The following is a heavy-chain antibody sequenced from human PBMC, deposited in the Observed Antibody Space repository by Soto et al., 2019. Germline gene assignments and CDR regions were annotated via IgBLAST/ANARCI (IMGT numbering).Heavy chain of an antibody. J-gene: IGHJ4*02. Sequence: ASVKVSCKASGSTFTSYYVHWVRQAPGQGLEWMGIINPSGGSTSYPQKFQDRVTMTRDPSRSTVYMELRSLRSEDTAVYYCARAKVCGGGRCYSSGRDYLDYWGQGTLVTVSS. D-gene: IGHD2-15*01. V-gene: IGHV1-46*01. CDR2: INPSGGST. CDR1: GSTFTSYY. CDR3: ARAKVCGGGRCYSSGRDYLDY.